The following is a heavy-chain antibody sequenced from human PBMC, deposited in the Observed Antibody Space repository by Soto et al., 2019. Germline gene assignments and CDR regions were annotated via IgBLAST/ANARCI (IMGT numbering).Heavy chain of an antibody. D-gene: IGHD1-26*01. CDR3: HKYSGPLIMPAA. CDR2: INSDGSST. V-gene: IGHV3-74*01. Sequence: PGGSLRLSCAASGFTFSSYWMHWVRQAPGKGLVWVSRINSDGSSTSYADSVKGRFTISRDNAKNTLYLQMNSLRAEDTAVYYCHKYSGPLIMPAALGPGTLVTVSS. J-gene: IGHJ5*02. CDR1: GFTFSSYW.